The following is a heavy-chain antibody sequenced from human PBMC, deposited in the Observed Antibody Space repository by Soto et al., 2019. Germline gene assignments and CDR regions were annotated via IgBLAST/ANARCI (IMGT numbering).Heavy chain of an antibody. J-gene: IGHJ4*02. CDR3: ARDASGPFGY. V-gene: IGHV3-53*01. D-gene: IGHD6-19*01. CDR1: GFTVSDS. Sequence: PGGSLRLSCSVAGFTVSDSMSWVRQAPGKGLECVSLIHSDGSTHYTDSVRGRFTISRDNSKNTLYLQMDRLRVDDTAVYFCARDASGPFGYWGQGTLVTVSS. CDR2: IHSDGST.